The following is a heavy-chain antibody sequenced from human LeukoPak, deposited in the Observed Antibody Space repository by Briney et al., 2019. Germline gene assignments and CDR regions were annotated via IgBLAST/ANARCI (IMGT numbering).Heavy chain of an antibody. CDR1: GYTFTSYD. Sequence: ASLKVSCKASGYTFTSYDINWVRQAAGQGLEWMGWMNPNSGNTGYAQKFQGRVTMTRNTSISTAYMELSSLRSEDTAVYYCARWQWKPGRIGYNWFDPWGQGTLVTVSS. CDR3: ARWQWKPGRIGYNWFDP. V-gene: IGHV1-8*01. CDR2: MNPNSGNT. J-gene: IGHJ5*02. D-gene: IGHD6-19*01.